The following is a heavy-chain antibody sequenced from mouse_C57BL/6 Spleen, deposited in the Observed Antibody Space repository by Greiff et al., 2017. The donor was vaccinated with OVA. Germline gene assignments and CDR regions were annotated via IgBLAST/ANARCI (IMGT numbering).Heavy chain of an antibody. CDR3: ARSWGYSNYEDYAMDY. Sequence: QVQLQQSGAELVKPGASVKLSCKASGYTFTSYWMHWVKQRPGRGLEWIGRIDPNSGGTKYNEKFKSKATLTVDKPSSTAYMQLSSLTSEDSAVYYCARSWGYSNYEDYAMDYWGQGTSVTVSS. V-gene: IGHV1-72*01. CDR2: IDPNSGGT. CDR1: GYTFTSYW. J-gene: IGHJ4*01. D-gene: IGHD2-5*01.